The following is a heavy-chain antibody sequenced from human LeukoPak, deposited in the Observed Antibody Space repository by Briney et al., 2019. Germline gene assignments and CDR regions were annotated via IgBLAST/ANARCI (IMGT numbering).Heavy chain of an antibody. Sequence: GGSLRLSCAASGFIVSSNYMSWVRQAPGKGLEWVSGLSGSGGSTYYADSVKGRFTISRDNAKNTLYLQMNSLRAEDTAVYYCAKGRCSGGSCYGRGFDYWGQGTLVTVSS. CDR2: LSGSGGST. CDR3: AKGRCSGGSCYGRGFDY. J-gene: IGHJ4*02. CDR1: GFIVSSNY. V-gene: IGHV3-23*01. D-gene: IGHD2-15*01.